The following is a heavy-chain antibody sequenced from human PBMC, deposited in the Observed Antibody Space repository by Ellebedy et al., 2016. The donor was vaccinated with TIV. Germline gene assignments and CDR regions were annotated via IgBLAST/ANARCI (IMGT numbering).Heavy chain of an antibody. V-gene: IGHV4-34*01. Sequence: MPSETLSLTCAVYGGSFSGYHWSWIRQPPGKGLEWIGEINHSGSTNYNPSLKSRVTISVDTSKNQFSLNLSSVTAADTAVYYCARGLARDYWGQGTLVTVSS. CDR2: INHSGST. J-gene: IGHJ4*02. CDR1: GGSFSGYH. CDR3: ARGLARDY.